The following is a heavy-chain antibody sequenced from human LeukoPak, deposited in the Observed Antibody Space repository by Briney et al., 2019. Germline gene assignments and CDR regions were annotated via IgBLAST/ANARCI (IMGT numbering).Heavy chain of an antibody. V-gene: IGHV4-59*01. CDR2: IYYSGST. CDR3: ARSGQDYSNSRGAFDI. J-gene: IGHJ3*02. Sequence: SETLSLTCTVSGGSISSYYWSWIRQPPGKGLEWIGYIYYSGSTNYNPSLKSRVTISVDTSKNQFSLKLSSVTAADTAVYYCARSGQDYSNSRGAFDIWGQGTMVTVSS. D-gene: IGHD4-11*01. CDR1: GGSISSYY.